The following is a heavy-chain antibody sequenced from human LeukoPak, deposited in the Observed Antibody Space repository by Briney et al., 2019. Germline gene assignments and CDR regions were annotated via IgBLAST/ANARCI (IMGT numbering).Heavy chain of an antibody. Sequence: GGSLRLSCAASGFTFTNAWMNWVRQAPGKGLEWVGRIKSKTDGGTTDYAAPVKGRFTISRDDSKNTLYLQMNSLKTEDTGVYYCGIGSSGYYRFDYWGQGTLVTVSS. V-gene: IGHV3-15*01. D-gene: IGHD3-22*01. CDR2: IKSKTDGGTT. CDR3: GIGSSGYYRFDY. CDR1: GFTFTNAW. J-gene: IGHJ4*02.